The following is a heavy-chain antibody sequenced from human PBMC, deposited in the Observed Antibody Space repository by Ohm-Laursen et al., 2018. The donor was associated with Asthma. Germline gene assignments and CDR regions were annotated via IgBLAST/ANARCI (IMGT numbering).Heavy chain of an antibody. Sequence: SQTLSLTCTVSGGSIISYYWSWIRQPPGKGLEWIGYIYYSGSTNYNPSLKSRVTISVDTSKNQLSLKLSSVTAADTAVYYCARSTGYSSGWYGIPWYFDYWGQGTLVTVSS. CDR1: GGSIISYY. D-gene: IGHD6-19*01. CDR3: ARSTGYSSGWYGIPWYFDY. CDR2: IYYSGST. J-gene: IGHJ4*02. V-gene: IGHV4-59*01.